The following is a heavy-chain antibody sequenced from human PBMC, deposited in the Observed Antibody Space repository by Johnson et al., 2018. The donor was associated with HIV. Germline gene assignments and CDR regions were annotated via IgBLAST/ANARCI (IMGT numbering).Heavy chain of an antibody. CDR3: AKDDNLGVWYSDAFDI. J-gene: IGHJ3*02. CDR1: GFTFANYG. Sequence: QVQLVESGGGVVQPGGSLRLSCAASGFTFANYGMHWVRQAPGKGLEWVAFIAHDESITHYADSVKGRFTMSRYNSKNTLYLQMKSLRAEDTAIYYCAKDDNLGVWYSDAFDIWGQGTVVTVSS. V-gene: IGHV3-30*02. D-gene: IGHD2-21*02. CDR2: IAHDESIT.